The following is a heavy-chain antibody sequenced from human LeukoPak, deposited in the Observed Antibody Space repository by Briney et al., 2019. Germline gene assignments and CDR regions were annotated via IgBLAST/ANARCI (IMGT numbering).Heavy chain of an antibody. CDR2: INPSSGGT. CDR1: GYTFTGYH. J-gene: IGHJ4*02. Sequence: GASVKVSYKASGYTFTGYHMHWVRQAPGQGLEWVGWINPSSGGTNYAQTFQGRVTMTTDTSTSTAYMELRSLRSDDTAVYYCARGDYYGSGTYYKKTVDYWGQGTLVTVSS. CDR3: ARGDYYGSGTYYKKTVDY. V-gene: IGHV1-2*02. D-gene: IGHD3-10*01.